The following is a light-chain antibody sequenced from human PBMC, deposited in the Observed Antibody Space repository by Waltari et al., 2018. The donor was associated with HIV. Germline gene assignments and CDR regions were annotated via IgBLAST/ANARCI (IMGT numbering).Light chain of an antibody. J-gene: IGLJ3*02. CDR1: GSNLANNY. CDR2: DND. CDR3: GTWDSSLNAGV. V-gene: IGLV1-51*01. Sequence: QSMLTQPPSVSAAPGRKVTISCSGTGSNLANNYVSWYQHLPGAAPKLVIYDNDHRPSGIPDRFSGSKSGASATLVITGLQTGDEGDYYCGTWDSSLNAGVFGGGTKLTVL.